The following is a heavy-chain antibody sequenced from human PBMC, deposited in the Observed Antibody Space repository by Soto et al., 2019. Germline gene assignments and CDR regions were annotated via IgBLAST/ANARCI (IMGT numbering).Heavy chain of an antibody. CDR3: ARARKLTGYPQTYYYYYYMDV. Sequence: SETLSLTCAVYGGSFSGYYWSWIRQPPGKGLEWIGEINHSGSTNYNPSLKSRVTISVDTSKNQFSLKLSSVTAADTAVYYCARARKLTGYPQTYYYYYYMDVWGKGTTVTVSS. D-gene: IGHD3-9*01. J-gene: IGHJ6*03. CDR2: INHSGST. V-gene: IGHV4-34*01. CDR1: GGSFSGYY.